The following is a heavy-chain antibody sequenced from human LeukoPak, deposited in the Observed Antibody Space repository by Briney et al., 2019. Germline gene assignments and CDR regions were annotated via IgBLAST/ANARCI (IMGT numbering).Heavy chain of an antibody. D-gene: IGHD3-9*01. Sequence: PGGSLRLSCAASGFTFSSYGMHWVRQAPGKGLEWVAFIRYDGSNKYYADSVKGRFALSRDNSKNTVSLQMNSLRAEDTAIYYCAKEMLSSYDRMTGYYRQNALDVWGQGTMVTVSP. CDR3: AKEMLSSYDRMTGYYRQNALDV. V-gene: IGHV3-30*02. CDR1: GFTFSSYG. J-gene: IGHJ3*01. CDR2: IRYDGSNK.